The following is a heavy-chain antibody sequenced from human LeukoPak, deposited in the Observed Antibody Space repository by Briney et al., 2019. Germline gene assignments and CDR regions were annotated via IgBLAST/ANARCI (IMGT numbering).Heavy chain of an antibody. V-gene: IGHV4-61*02. CDR3: ARDLYNWNYLGWFDP. CDR2: IYTNGST. CDR1: GGSISSGGYY. J-gene: IGHJ5*02. D-gene: IGHD1-7*01. Sequence: SETLSLTCTVSGGSISSGGYYCSWIRQHPGKGLEWIGRIYTNGSTNYNPSLKSRVTISVDTSKKQFSLKLRSVTAADTAVYYCARDLYNWNYLGWFDPWGQGTLVTVSS.